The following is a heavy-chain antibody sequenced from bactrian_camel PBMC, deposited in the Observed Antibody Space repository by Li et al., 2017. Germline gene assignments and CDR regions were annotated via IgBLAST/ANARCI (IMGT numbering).Heavy chain of an antibody. CDR3: ATWPDPCSTSRIIWANY. J-gene: IGHJ4*01. CDR2: TYTGGGST. V-gene: IGHV3S54*01. Sequence: HVQLVESGGGSVQAGGSLRLSCAASEALYGNTCCMGWFRQGSNNERERVAITYTGGGSTYYANSVRGRFTISHDKAKNTLYLQMSSLKPEDTAMYYCATWPDPCSTSRIIWANYRGQGTQVTVS. D-gene: IGHD3*01. CDR1: EALYGNTCC.